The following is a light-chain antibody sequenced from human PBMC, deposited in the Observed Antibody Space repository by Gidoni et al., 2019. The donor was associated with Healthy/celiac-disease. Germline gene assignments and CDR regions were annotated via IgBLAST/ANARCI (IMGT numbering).Light chain of an antibody. Sequence: EIVLTQSPATLSLSPRERATLSCRASQSVSSYLAWYQQKPGQAPRLLIYDASNRATGIPARFSGSGSGTDFTLTISSLEPEDFAVYYCQQRSNWPPGLTFGGGTKVEIK. J-gene: IGKJ4*01. CDR2: DAS. CDR1: QSVSSY. CDR3: QQRSNWPPGLT. V-gene: IGKV3-11*01.